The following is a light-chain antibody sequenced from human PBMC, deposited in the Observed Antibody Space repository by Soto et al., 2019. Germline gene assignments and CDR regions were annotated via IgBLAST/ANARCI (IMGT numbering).Light chain of an antibody. CDR1: QSVNQK. J-gene: IGKJ2*01. CDR3: QQFNNWPHT. Sequence: EIVLTQSPATLSVSPGERATLSCRASQSVNQKLGWYQQKPGQAPRLLIYVASYRATGIPARFSGSGSGTEYTLTISNLQAEDFAVYYCQQFNNWPHTCGQGTGLEIK. V-gene: IGKV3-15*01. CDR2: VAS.